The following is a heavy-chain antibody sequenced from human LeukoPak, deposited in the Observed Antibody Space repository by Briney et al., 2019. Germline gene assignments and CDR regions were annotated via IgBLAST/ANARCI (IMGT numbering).Heavy chain of an antibody. J-gene: IGHJ4*02. Sequence: PGGSLRLSCAASGFTFSSYGMHWVRQAPGKGLEGVAFIRYDGSNKYYADSVKGRFTISRDNSKNTLYLQMNSLRAEDTAVYYCAKVQNYYDSSGPFDYWGQGTLVTVSS. D-gene: IGHD3-22*01. V-gene: IGHV3-30*02. CDR1: GFTFSSYG. CDR3: AKVQNYYDSSGPFDY. CDR2: IRYDGSNK.